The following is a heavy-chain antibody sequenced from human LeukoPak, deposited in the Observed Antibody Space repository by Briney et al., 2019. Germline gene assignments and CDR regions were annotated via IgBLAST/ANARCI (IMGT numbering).Heavy chain of an antibody. CDR2: IWYDGSNK. CDR1: GFTFSSYG. J-gene: IGHJ4*02. Sequence: PGGSLRLSCAASGFTFSSYGMHWVRQAPGKGLEWVAVIWYDGSNKYYADSVKGRFTISRDNSKNTLYLQMNSLRAEDTAVYYCAKYCSSTSCYESWGQGTLVTVSS. V-gene: IGHV3-30*02. CDR3: AKYCSSTSCYES. D-gene: IGHD2-2*01.